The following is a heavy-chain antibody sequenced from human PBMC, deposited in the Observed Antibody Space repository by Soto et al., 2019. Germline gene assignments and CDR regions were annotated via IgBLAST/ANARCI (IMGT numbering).Heavy chain of an antibody. CDR2: ISYEGSNK. V-gene: IGHV3-30-3*01. Sequence: GGSLRLSCAASGFTFSSYAMHWVRQAPGKGLEWVAVISYEGSNKYYADSVKGRFTISRDNSKNTLYLQMNSLRAEDTAVYYCARDLSGYSYGFYYGMDVWGQGATVTVSS. J-gene: IGHJ6*02. CDR3: ARDLSGYSYGFYYGMDV. CDR1: GFTFSSYA. D-gene: IGHD5-18*01.